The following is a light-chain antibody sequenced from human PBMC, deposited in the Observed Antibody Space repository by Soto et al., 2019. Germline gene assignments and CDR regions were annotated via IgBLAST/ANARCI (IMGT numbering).Light chain of an antibody. J-gene: IGKJ1*01. V-gene: IGKV1-39*01. CDR1: QSISRS. CDR2: GAS. CDR3: QQSYRSWT. Sequence: DIRMTQSPSSLSASVGDRVTITCRASQSISRSLNWYQQKPGKAPNLLIYGASSLQGGVPSRFSGSGSGTDFTLTISSLQPDDLATYYCQQSYRSWTFGRGTKVDIK.